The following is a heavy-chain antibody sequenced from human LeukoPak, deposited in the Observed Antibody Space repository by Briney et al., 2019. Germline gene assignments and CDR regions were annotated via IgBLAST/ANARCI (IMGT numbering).Heavy chain of an antibody. CDR1: GFTFSSYW. Sequence: GGSLRLSCAASGFTFSSYWMHWVRQAPGKGLVWVSRINSDGSSTSYADSVKGRFTISRDNAKNSLYLQMNSLRAEDTAVYYCARVCGRYCSSTSCSNWFDPWGQGTLVTVSS. D-gene: IGHD2-2*01. J-gene: IGHJ5*02. V-gene: IGHV3-74*01. CDR2: INSDGSST. CDR3: ARVCGRYCSSTSCSNWFDP.